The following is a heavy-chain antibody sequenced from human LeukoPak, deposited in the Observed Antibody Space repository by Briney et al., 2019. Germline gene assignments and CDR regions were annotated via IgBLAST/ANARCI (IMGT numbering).Heavy chain of an antibody. V-gene: IGHV3-74*01. Sequence: GGSLRLSCAASGFTLSNSWMNWVRQAPGKGLVWVSRIDPDGNTDYSASVKGRFTISRDNAKNTLYLQMNSLRAEDTAVYRCARDVRGPHDFWGQGTLVTVSS. CDR1: GFTLSNSW. CDR2: IDPDGNT. J-gene: IGHJ4*02. CDR3: ARDVRGPHDF. D-gene: IGHD2/OR15-2a*01.